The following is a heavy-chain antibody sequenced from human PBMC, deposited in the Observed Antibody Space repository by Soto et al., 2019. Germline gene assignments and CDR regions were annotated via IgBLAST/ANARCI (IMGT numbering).Heavy chain of an antibody. CDR2: INHSGNT. CDR3: ARSAGSSGYRGPDLDI. V-gene: IGHV4-34*01. D-gene: IGHD3-22*01. CDR1: GGSLSGYY. J-gene: IGHJ3*02. Sequence: SETLSLTCAVYGGSLSGYYWSWIRQPPGKGLEWIGEINHSGNTNYNPSLKSRVTMSVDTSKNQFSLKLSSVTAADTAVYYCARSAGSSGYRGPDLDIWGQGTMVTVSS.